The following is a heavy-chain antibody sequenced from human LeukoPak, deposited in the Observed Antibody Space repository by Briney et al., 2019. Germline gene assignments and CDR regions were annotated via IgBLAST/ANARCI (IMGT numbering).Heavy chain of an antibody. D-gene: IGHD6-19*01. CDR3: ARTVSSGWYRVIFDY. CDR1: GGSSSSYY. Sequence: KPSETLSRTCTVSGGSSSSYYWSWIRQPPGKGLEWIGYIYYSGSTNYNPSLKSRVTISVDTSKNQFSLKLSSVTAAGTAVYYCARTVSSGWYRVIFDYWGQGTLVTVSS. V-gene: IGHV4-59*08. CDR2: IYYSGST. J-gene: IGHJ4*02.